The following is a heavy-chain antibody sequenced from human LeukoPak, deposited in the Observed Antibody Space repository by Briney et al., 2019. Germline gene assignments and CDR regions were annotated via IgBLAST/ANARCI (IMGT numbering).Heavy chain of an antibody. CDR3: AKAGRAPTNYYYYYYMDV. Sequence: GGSLRLSCAASGFTFSSYAMHWVRQAPGKGLEYVSAISSNGGSTYYANSVKGRFTISRDNSKNTLYLQMGSLRAEDTAVYYCAKAGRAPTNYYYYYYMDVWGKGTTVTVSS. V-gene: IGHV3-64*01. D-gene: IGHD3-10*01. J-gene: IGHJ6*03. CDR2: ISSNGGST. CDR1: GFTFSSYA.